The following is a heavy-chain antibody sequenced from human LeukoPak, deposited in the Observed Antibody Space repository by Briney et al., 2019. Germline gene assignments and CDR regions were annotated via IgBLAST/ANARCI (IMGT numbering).Heavy chain of an antibody. CDR3: AVGSGDGSGYYFDY. Sequence: ASVKVSCKASGYTFTGYYMHWVRQAPGQGLEWMGWINPNSGGTNYAQKFQGRVTMTRDTSISTAYMELSRLRSDDTAVYYCAVGSGDGSGYYFDYWGQGTLVTVSS. V-gene: IGHV1-2*02. CDR2: INPNSGGT. J-gene: IGHJ4*02. D-gene: IGHD5-24*01. CDR1: GYTFTGYY.